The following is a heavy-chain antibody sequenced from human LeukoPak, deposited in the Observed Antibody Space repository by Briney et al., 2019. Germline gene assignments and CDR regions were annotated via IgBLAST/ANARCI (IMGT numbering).Heavy chain of an antibody. CDR3: AKGEDSDTSWPDAFDI. D-gene: IGHD5-18*01. J-gene: IGHJ3*02. Sequence: GGSLRLSCAASGFTFSSYAMSWVRQAPGKGLEWVSAISDSGGSTYYADPVKGRFTISRDNSKNTLYLQMNSLRAEDTGVYYCAKGEDSDTSWPDAFDIWGQGTMVTVSS. CDR2: ISDSGGST. CDR1: GFTFSSYA. V-gene: IGHV3-23*01.